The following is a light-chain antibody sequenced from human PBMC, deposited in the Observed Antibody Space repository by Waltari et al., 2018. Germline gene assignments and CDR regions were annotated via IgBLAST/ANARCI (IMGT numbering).Light chain of an antibody. CDR2: DAS. Sequence: DIQMTQSPSTLSASVGDRVTITCRASQSISSWLAWYQQKPGKAPKLLIYDASSLESGVPSRFSGSGSGTEFTLTISSLQPDDCATYYCQQYNSYSHFFGQGTKLEIK. CDR1: QSISSW. V-gene: IGKV1-5*01. J-gene: IGKJ2*01. CDR3: QQYNSYSHF.